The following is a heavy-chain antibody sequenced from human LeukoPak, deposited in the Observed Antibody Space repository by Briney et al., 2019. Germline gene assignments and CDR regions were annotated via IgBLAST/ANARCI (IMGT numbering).Heavy chain of an antibody. V-gene: IGHV4-39*07. Sequence: KPSETLSLTCTVSGGSISSSSYYWGWIRQPPGKGLEWIGSIYYSGSTYYNPSLKSRVTISVDTSKNQFSLKLSSVTAADTAVYYCAPINLQDWSWNYWGQGTLVTVSS. D-gene: IGHD3/OR15-3a*01. CDR2: IYYSGST. CDR1: GGSISSSSYY. J-gene: IGHJ4*02. CDR3: APINLQDWSWNY.